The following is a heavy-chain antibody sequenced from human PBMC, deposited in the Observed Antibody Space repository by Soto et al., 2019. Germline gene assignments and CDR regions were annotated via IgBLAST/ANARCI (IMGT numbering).Heavy chain of an antibody. CDR3: ARDHEDIVVVPAAIDYYYYYYLDV. J-gene: IGHJ6*03. CDR1: GYTFTSYA. V-gene: IGHV1-3*01. D-gene: IGHD2-2*01. CDR2: INAGNGNT. Sequence: ASVKVSCKASGYTFTSYAMHWVRQAPGQRLEWMGWINAGNGNTKYSQKFQGRVTITRDTSASTAYMELSSLRSEDTAVYYCARDHEDIVVVPAAIDYYYYYYLDVWGKGTPVTVSS.